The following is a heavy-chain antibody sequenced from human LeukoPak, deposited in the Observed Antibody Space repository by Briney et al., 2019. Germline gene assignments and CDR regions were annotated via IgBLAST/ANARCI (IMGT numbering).Heavy chain of an antibody. CDR2: ISYDGSNK. J-gene: IGHJ4*02. Sequence: GGSLRLSCAASGFTFSSYAMHWVRQAPGKGLEWVAVISYDGSNKYYADSVKGRFTISRDNSKNTLYLQMNSLRAEDTAEYYCARDPSTYYYDSSGYWDYWGQGTLVTVSS. CDR1: GFTFSSYA. V-gene: IGHV3-30-3*01. CDR3: ARDPSTYYYDSSGYWDY. D-gene: IGHD3-22*01.